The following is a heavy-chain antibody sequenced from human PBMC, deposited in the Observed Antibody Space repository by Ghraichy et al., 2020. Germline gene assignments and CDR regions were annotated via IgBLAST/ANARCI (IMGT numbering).Heavy chain of an antibody. V-gene: IGHV4-34*01. Sequence: SETLSLTCAVYGGSFSGYYWSWIRQPPGKGLEWIGEINHSGSTNYNPSLKSRVTISVDTSKNQFSLKLSSVTAADTAVYYCARVSSNSSSWYWYYYYGMDVWGQGTTVTVSS. CDR3: ARVSSNSSSWYWYYYYGMDV. D-gene: IGHD6-13*01. J-gene: IGHJ6*02. CDR2: INHSGST. CDR1: GGSFSGYY.